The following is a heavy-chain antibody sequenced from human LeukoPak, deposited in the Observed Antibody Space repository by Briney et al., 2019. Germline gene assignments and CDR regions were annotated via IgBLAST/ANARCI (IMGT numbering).Heavy chain of an antibody. CDR2: MNPNSSNT. V-gene: IGHV1-8*01. D-gene: IGHD2/OR15-2a*01. Sequence: ASVKVSCKASGYTFTSYDINWVRQATGQGLEWMGWMNPNSSNTGYAQKFQGRVTMTRNTSISTAYMELSSLRSEDTAVYYCARGLDFPQYYFDYWGQGTLVTVSS. CDR3: ARGLDFPQYYFDY. J-gene: IGHJ4*02. CDR1: GYTFTSYD.